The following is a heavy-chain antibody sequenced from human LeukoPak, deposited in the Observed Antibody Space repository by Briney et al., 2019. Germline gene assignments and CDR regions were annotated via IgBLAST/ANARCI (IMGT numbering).Heavy chain of an antibody. Sequence: ASVKVSCKASGYTFTSYGISWVRQAPGQGLEWMGGIIPIFGTANYAQKFQGRVTITADESTSTAYMELSSLRSEDTAVYYCARWSGYYDILTGYQQNNWFDPWGQGTLVTVSS. CDR2: IIPIFGTA. V-gene: IGHV1-69*13. J-gene: IGHJ5*02. CDR1: GYTFTSYG. D-gene: IGHD3-9*01. CDR3: ARWSGYYDILTGYQQNNWFDP.